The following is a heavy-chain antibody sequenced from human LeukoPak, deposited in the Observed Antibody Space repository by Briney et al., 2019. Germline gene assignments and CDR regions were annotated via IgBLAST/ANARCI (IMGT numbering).Heavy chain of an antibody. CDR1: GFTFSSYA. CDR3: ARGAWTATQPIND. CDR2: ISNDGRDK. D-gene: IGHD2-21*02. J-gene: IGHJ4*02. V-gene: IGHV3-30*04. Sequence: AGGSLRLSCAASGFTFSSYAMSWVRQAPGKGLDWVAVISNDGRDKYYADSVKGRFTISRDNSKNTLDLQMNSLRVDDTAVYYCARGAWTATQPINDWGQGTLVTVSS.